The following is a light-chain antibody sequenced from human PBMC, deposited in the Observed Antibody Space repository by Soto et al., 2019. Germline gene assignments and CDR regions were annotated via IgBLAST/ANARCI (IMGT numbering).Light chain of an antibody. J-gene: IGKJ1*01. CDR3: QQYGSSPWT. Sequence: EIVLTQSPGTLSLSPGERATLSCRASQSVSSSYLAWYQQKPGQAPRPLIYGASSRAIGIPDRFSGSGSGKDFTLTSGRVEGEGGGVYYCQQYGSSPWTFGQGTKVDIK. V-gene: IGKV3-20*01. CDR2: GAS. CDR1: QSVSSSY.